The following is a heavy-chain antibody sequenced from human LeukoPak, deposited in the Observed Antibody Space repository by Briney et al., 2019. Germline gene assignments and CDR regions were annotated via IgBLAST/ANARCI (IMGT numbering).Heavy chain of an antibody. CDR1: GFMFSTYS. D-gene: IGHD5-18*01. CDR2: ISSGSSSI. V-gene: IGHV3-48*04. Sequence: GGSLRLSCAASGFMFSTYSMNWVRQAPGKGLEWVSDISSGSSSIYYADSVKGRFTISRDNAKNSLYLQMNSLRVEDTAVYYCARASRELWSIDYWGQGTLVTVSS. J-gene: IGHJ4*02. CDR3: ARASRELWSIDY.